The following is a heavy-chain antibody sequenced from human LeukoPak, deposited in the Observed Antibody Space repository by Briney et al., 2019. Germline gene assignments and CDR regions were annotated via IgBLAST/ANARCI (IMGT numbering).Heavy chain of an antibody. V-gene: IGHV3-48*01. CDR1: GFTFSTYG. Sequence: GGSLRLSCAASGFTFSTYGMSWVRQAPGKGLEWVSYISSSSSTIYYADSVKGRFTISRDNAKNSLYLQMNSLRAEDTAVYYCARDGYDSSGTFDYWGQGTLVTVSS. D-gene: IGHD3-22*01. J-gene: IGHJ4*02. CDR2: ISSSSSTI. CDR3: ARDGYDSSGTFDY.